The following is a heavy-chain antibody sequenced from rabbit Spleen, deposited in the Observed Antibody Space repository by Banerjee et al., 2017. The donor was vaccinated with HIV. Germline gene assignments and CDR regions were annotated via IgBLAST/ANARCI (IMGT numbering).Heavy chain of an antibody. D-gene: IGHD4-2*01. V-gene: IGHV1S40*01. Sequence: QSLEESGGGLVQPEGSLTLTCTASGWSFSTSYYMCWVRQAPGKGPEWIACINGASGAGTWYASWAKGRFTVSKASSTTVTLQMTSLTAADTATIFCASTYPSGNWDAGHGLWGPGTLVTVS. J-gene: IGHJ4*01. CDR3: ASTYPSGNWDAGHGL. CDR2: INGASGAGT. CDR1: GWSFSTSYY.